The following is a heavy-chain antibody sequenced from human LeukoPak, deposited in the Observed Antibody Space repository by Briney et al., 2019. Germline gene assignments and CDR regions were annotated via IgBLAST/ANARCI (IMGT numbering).Heavy chain of an antibody. D-gene: IGHD2-2*01. Sequence: TSETLSLTCSVSGGSVSSSTYDWGWIRQPPGKGLEWIGNIYYSWTTYYKPSLKSRVTISIDTSKKQFSLKLTSVTAADTAVYYCVRRVLSFSRPSNFDYWGQGILVTLSS. J-gene: IGHJ4*02. CDR2: IYYSWTT. V-gene: IGHV4-39*01. CDR3: VRRVLSFSRPSNFDY. CDR1: GGSVSSSTYD.